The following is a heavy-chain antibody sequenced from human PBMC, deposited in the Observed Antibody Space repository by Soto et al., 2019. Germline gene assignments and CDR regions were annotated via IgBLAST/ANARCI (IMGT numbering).Heavy chain of an antibody. CDR1: GGSVSSGSYY. V-gene: IGHV4-61*01. J-gene: IGHJ6*02. CDR2: IYYSGST. CDR3: ARGRIAARPAGGVYYYGMDV. D-gene: IGHD6-6*01. Sequence: PSETLSLTCTVSGGSVSSGSYYWSWIRQPPGKGLEWIGYIYYSGSTNYNPSLKRRVTISVDTSKNQFSLKLSSVTAADTAVYYCARGRIAARPAGGVYYYGMDVWGQGATVTVSS.